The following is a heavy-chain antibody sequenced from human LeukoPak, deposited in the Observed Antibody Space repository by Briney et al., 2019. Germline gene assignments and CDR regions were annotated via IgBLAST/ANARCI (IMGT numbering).Heavy chain of an antibody. D-gene: IGHD7-27*01. CDR3: ARDRDWGCSYCSY. CDR2: IWFDGSNK. V-gene: IGHV3-33*01. J-gene: IGHJ4*02. CDR1: GFTFSSYG. Sequence: GGSLRLSCAASGFTFSSYGMHWVRQAPGKGVEWVAVIWFDGSNKYYADSVKGRFTISRDNSKNTLYLQMNSLRAEDTAVYYCARDRDWGCSYCSYWGQGTLVTVSS.